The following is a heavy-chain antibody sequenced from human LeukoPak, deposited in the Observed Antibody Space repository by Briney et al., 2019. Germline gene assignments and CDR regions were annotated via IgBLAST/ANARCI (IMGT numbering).Heavy chain of an antibody. CDR3: ARISGSGGSYYYYYMDV. CDR2: ISHSSDTL. Sequence: GGSLRLSCAVPGFTFSGHGMNWVRQAPGKGLEWLAYISHSSDTLYYADSVRGRFTVSRDNPKNSLFLQMNSLRAEDTAVYFCARISGSGGSYYYYYMDVWGKGTTVTVSS. CDR1: GFTFSGHG. D-gene: IGHD3-10*01. J-gene: IGHJ6*03. V-gene: IGHV3-48*04.